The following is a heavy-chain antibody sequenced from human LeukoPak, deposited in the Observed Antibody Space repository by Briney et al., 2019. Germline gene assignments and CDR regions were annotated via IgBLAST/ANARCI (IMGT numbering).Heavy chain of an antibody. J-gene: IGHJ4*02. CDR3: ARGRATAVTGYFDY. D-gene: IGHD6-19*01. CDR1: GGAISSYY. CDR2: IYYSGST. V-gene: IGHV4-59*08. Sequence: PSETLSLTCTVSGGAISSYYWSWIRQPPGRGLEWIGYIYYSGSTKHNPSLKSRVTISVDTSKPQFSLKLSSVTAADTAVYYCARGRATAVTGYFDYWGQGTLVTVSS.